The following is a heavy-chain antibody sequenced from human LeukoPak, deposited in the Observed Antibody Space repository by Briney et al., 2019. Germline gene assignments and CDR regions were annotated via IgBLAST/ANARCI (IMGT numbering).Heavy chain of an antibody. Sequence: GGSLRPSCAASGFTFSSYGMSWVRQAPGKGLEWVSAISGSGGSSYYADSVKGRFTISRDNSKNTLYLQMNSLRVEDTAVYYCAKLAKYFYGSETYYFFEHWGQGTPVTASS. J-gene: IGHJ4*02. CDR2: ISGSGGSS. CDR1: GFTFSSYG. CDR3: AKLAKYFYGSETYYFFEH. D-gene: IGHD3-10*01. V-gene: IGHV3-23*01.